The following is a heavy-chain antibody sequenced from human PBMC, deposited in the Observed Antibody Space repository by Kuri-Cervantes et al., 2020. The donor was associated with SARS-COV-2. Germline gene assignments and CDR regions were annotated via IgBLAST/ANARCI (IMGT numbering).Heavy chain of an antibody. CDR3: ARDLNGGSDY. D-gene: IGHD3-10*01. CDR1: GFTFSSYA. Sequence: GGSLRLSCAASGFTFSSYAMSWVRQAPGKGLEWVSVIYSGGSSTYYADSVKGRFTISRDNSKNTLYLQMNSPRAEDTAVYYCARDLNGGSDYWGQGTLVTVSS. J-gene: IGHJ4*02. CDR2: IYSGGSST. V-gene: IGHV3-23*03.